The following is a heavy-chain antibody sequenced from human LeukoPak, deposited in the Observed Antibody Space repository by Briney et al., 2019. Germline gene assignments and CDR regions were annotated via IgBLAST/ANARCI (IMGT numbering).Heavy chain of an antibody. V-gene: IGHV3-33*01. D-gene: IGHD4-17*01. CDR2: IWYDGSNK. CDR3: ARDRGTTVTNFDY. Sequence: GRSLRLSCAASGFIFSSYGMHWDRQAPGKGLEWVAVIWYDGSNKYYADSVKGRFTISRDNSKNTLYLQMNSLRAEDTAVYYCARDRGTTVTNFDYWGQGTLVTVSS. CDR1: GFIFSSYG. J-gene: IGHJ4*02.